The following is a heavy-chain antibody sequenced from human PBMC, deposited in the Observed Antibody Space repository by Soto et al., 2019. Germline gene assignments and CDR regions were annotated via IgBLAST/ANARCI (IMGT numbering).Heavy chain of an antibody. CDR1: GGSFSGFF. V-gene: IGHV4-34*01. Sequence: PSETLSLTCAVHGGSFSGFFWTWTRQSPGRGLEWIGEINHSGRTNHNPSLKSRVTISVDTAKKQYSLHLRSVTAAYTDWHSCPRGSYYYDNSGFFLWGEGALVSVSS. J-gene: IGHJ4*02. CDR3: PRGSYYYDNSGFFL. CDR2: INHSGRT. D-gene: IGHD3-22*01.